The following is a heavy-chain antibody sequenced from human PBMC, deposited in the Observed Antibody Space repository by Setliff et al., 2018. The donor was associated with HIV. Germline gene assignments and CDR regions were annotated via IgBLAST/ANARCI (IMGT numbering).Heavy chain of an antibody. CDR2: IWYDGSNK. CDR1: GFTFSSYG. CDR3: AKSGVRPHPSHDYYYYGMDV. Sequence: GGSLRLSCAASGFTFSSYGMHWVRQAPGKGLEWVAVIWYDGSNKYYADSVKGRFTISRDNSKNMPYLRMNSLRAEDTAVHYCAKSGVRPHPSHDYYYYGMDVWGQGTTVTVSS. J-gene: IGHJ6*02. D-gene: IGHD1-1*01. V-gene: IGHV3-33*06.